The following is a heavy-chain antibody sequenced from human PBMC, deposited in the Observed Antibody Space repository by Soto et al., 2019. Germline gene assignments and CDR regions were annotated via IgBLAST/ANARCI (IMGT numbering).Heavy chain of an antibody. J-gene: IGHJ3*02. CDR1: GYPVTAYY. V-gene: IGHV1-2*02. D-gene: IGHD3-3*01. CDR2: INPATGAA. CDR3: ARGGGVGVAGSAAFDM. Sequence: QLHLVQSGAVVKKPGASVTVSCSASGYPVTAYYMHWVRQAPGRGLEWMGGINPATGAAKYTQTFQGRVPMTRDTSTSTGFMELSGLTSEDPAVFSFARGGGVGVAGSAAFDMWGQGTLVTVSS.